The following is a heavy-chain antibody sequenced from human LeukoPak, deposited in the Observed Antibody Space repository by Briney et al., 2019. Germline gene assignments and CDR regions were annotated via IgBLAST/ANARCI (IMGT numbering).Heavy chain of an antibody. Sequence: GGSLRLSCAASGFTFSNHAMSWVRQAPGKGLQWVSAISGGGVAIYYADSVKGRFTISRDNSKNTLYLQMNSLRAEDAAIYYCAKDGFDYYDSSGYYYFNYWGQGTLVTVSS. V-gene: IGHV3-23*01. CDR2: ISGGGVAI. CDR1: GFTFSNHA. D-gene: IGHD3-22*01. J-gene: IGHJ4*02. CDR3: AKDGFDYYDSSGYYYFNY.